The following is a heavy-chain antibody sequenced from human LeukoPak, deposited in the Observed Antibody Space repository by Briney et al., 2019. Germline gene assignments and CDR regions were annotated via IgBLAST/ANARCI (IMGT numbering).Heavy chain of an antibody. V-gene: IGHV5-51*01. J-gene: IGHJ4*02. CDR2: IYAGDSDT. Sequence: GESLKISCKGSGYSFPSYWIAGVRQMPGKGLEWMGIIYAGDSDTRYSPSFQGQVTISADKSISTAYLQWSSLKASDTAMYYCARLSSIVPTIAYADYWGQGTLVTVSS. D-gene: IGHD2-2*01. CDR3: ARLSSIVPTIAYADY. CDR1: GYSFPSYW.